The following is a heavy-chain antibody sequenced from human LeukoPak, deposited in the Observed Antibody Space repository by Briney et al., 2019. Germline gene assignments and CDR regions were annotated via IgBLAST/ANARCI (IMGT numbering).Heavy chain of an antibody. V-gene: IGHV1-3*01. Sequence: GASVKVSCKASGYTFTSYAMHWVRQAPGQRLEGMGWINAGNGNTKYSQKFQGRVTITRDTSASTAYMELSSLRSEDTAVYYCAPLGIAVAGGGYWGQGTLVTVSS. CDR1: GYTFTSYA. CDR3: APLGIAVAGGGY. D-gene: IGHD6-19*01. J-gene: IGHJ4*02. CDR2: INAGNGNT.